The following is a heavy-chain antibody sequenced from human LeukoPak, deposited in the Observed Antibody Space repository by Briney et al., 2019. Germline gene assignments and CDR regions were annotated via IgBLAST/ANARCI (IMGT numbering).Heavy chain of an antibody. CDR2: INPNSGGT. V-gene: IGHV1-2*02. CDR3: ARIAVGATATYNWFDP. J-gene: IGHJ5*02. D-gene: IGHD1-26*01. Sequence: ASVKVSCKASGYTFTGYYMHWVRQAPGQGLEWMGWINPNSGGTNYAQKFQGRVTMTRGTSISTAYMELSRLRSDDTAVYYCARIAVGATATYNWFDPWGQGTLVTVSS. CDR1: GYTFTGYY.